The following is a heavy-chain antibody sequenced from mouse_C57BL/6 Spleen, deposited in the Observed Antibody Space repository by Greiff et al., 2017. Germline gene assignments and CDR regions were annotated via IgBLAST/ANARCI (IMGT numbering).Heavy chain of an antibody. CDR3: ARRDYYGSSYDWYFDV. V-gene: IGHV1-50*01. CDR2: FDPSDSYT. J-gene: IGHJ1*03. CDR1: GYTFTSYW. Sequence: QVQLKQPGAELVKPGASVKLSCKASGYTFTSYWMQWVKQRHGQGLEWIGEFDPSDSYTNYNQKFKGKATLTVDTSSSTAYMQLSSLTSEDSAVYYCARRDYYGSSYDWYFDVWGTGTTVTVSS. D-gene: IGHD1-1*01.